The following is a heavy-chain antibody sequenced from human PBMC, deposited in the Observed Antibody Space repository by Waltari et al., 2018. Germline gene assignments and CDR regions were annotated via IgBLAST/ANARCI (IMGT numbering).Heavy chain of an antibody. CDR3: ARVNNYYDSIGRDWFDP. CDR1: GYSFTDNY. J-gene: IGHJ5*02. Sequence: QVQLVQSGAEVKKPGASVKVSCKASGYSFTDNYIHWIRQALGQGLEWMGWIHPNNGDTIYAQKFQGRVTLTRDPSISTAYMELSGLRSDDTVMFYCARVNNYYDSIGRDWFDPWGQGTLVTVSS. CDR2: IHPNNGDT. D-gene: IGHD3-22*01. V-gene: IGHV1-2*02.